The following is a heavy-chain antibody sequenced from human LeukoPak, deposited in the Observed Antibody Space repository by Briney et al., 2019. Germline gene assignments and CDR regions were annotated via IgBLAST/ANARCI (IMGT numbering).Heavy chain of an antibody. CDR2: IYYTCTT. CDR3: ARDIWADTTMVGGYYYYMDV. Sequence: PSETLSLTCTVSGGSISSYYWSWIRQPPGKGLEWVGYIYYTCTTTYNPSLKRRVTISVDTSKNHFSLKLSSVPAAHTAVYYCARDIWADTTMVGGYYYYMDVWGKGTTVTVSS. V-gene: IGHV4-59*01. D-gene: IGHD5-18*01. J-gene: IGHJ6*03. CDR1: GGSISSYY.